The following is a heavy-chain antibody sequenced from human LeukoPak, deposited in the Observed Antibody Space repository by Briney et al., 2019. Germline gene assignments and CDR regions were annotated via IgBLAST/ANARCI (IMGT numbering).Heavy chain of an antibody. V-gene: IGHV4-39*01. D-gene: IGHD6-19*01. CDR2: IYYSGST. CDR1: GGSISSSSYY. Sequence: SETLSLTCTVSGGSISSSSYYWGWIRQPPGKGLEWIGSIYYSGSTYYDPSLKSRVTISVDTSKNQFSLKLSSVTAADTAVYYCARRLTLYSSGWSIFDYWGQGTLVTVSS. CDR3: ARRLTLYSSGWSIFDY. J-gene: IGHJ4*02.